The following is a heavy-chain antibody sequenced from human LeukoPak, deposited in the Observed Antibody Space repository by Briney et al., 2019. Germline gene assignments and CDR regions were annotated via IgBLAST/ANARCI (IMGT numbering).Heavy chain of an antibody. J-gene: IGHJ3*02. Sequence: NTSETLSLTGTVSGGSIRSYYWSWIRQPPGKGLEWIGYIYYSGSTNYNPSLKSRVTISVDTSKNQFSLKLTSVTAADTAVYYCARGLNYDSSGYYFQGDAFDIWGQGTMVTVSS. V-gene: IGHV4-59*01. D-gene: IGHD3-22*01. CDR2: IYYSGST. CDR3: ARGLNYDSSGYYFQGDAFDI. CDR1: GGSIRSYY.